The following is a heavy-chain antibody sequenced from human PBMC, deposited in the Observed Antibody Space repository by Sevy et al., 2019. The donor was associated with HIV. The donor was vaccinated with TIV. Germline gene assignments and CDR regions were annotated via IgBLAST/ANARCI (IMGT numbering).Heavy chain of an antibody. Sequence: ASVKVSCKASGYTFTSYGISWVRQAPGQGLEWMGWISAYNGNTIYAQKLQGRVTMTTDTSTSTAYMELRSLRSDDTAVYYCARDRHISTSTSDAFDIWGQGTMVTVSS. D-gene: IGHD1-1*01. J-gene: IGHJ3*02. V-gene: IGHV1-18*04. CDR2: ISAYNGNT. CDR3: ARDRHISTSTSDAFDI. CDR1: GYTFTSYG.